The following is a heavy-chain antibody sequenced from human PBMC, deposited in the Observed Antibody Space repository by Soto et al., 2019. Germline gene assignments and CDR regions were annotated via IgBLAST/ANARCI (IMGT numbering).Heavy chain of an antibody. V-gene: IGHV4-34*01. CDR2: INDRGSI. Sequence: QVQLQQWGAGPLRPLETLSLTCGVSGGSFSGYYWAWIRQSPGKGLEWIGEINDRGSINYNPSLKSQVVISVDTSKNHYSLHLRSVTAADTAVYYCARESHDILTGSPWVWYFDLWGRGTLVTVSS. J-gene: IGHJ2*01. CDR1: GGSFSGYY. CDR3: ARESHDILTGSPWVWYFDL. D-gene: IGHD3-9*01.